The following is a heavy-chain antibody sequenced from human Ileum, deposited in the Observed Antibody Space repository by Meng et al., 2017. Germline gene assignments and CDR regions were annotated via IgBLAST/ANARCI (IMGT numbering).Heavy chain of an antibody. D-gene: IGHD2-15*01. J-gene: IGHJ4*03. CDR2: IYSTGII. CDR3: ARGYSSGEGYFDQ. Sequence: QVQLQESGPRLARPSETLSLTCTVSGGSVSSRSHYWNWIRQTPGKRLEWIGYIYSTGIINYNPSLKNRVTILLDTSMNQFSLKLTSVTAADTAFYYCARGYSSGEGYFDQWGQGTLVTVSS. V-gene: IGHV4-61*01. CDR1: GGSVSSRSHY.